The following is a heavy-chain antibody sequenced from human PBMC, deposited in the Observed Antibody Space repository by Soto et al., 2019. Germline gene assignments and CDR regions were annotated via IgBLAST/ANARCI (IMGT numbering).Heavy chain of an antibody. CDR1: GGSFSGYY. D-gene: IGHD2-2*01. V-gene: IGHV4-34*01. CDR3: ARLNRVGSTALVDY. J-gene: IGHJ4*02. CDR2: INHSGST. Sequence: SETLSLTCAVYGGSFSGYYWSWIRQPPGKGLEWIGEINHSGSTNYNPSLKSRVTISVDTSKNQFSLKLSSVTAADTAVYYCARLNRVGSTALVDYWGQGTLVTVSS.